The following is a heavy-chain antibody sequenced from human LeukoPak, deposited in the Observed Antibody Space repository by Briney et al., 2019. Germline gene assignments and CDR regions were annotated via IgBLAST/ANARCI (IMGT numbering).Heavy chain of an antibody. J-gene: IGHJ4*02. CDR3: ARDGGNWGFDY. CDR2: INPNRGGT. D-gene: IGHD7-27*01. CDR1: GYTSTVYY. Sequence: ASLRVSSEASGYTSTVYYMHGVPQTPGRGREWMGWINPNRGGTNSAQKFQGRVTITRDTPTSTAYMDLSRPRSDDTAVYYCARDGGNWGFDYWGQGNLVTVSS. V-gene: IGHV1-2*02.